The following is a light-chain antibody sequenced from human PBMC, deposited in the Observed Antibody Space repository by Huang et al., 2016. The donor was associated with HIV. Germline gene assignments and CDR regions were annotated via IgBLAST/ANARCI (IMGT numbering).Light chain of an antibody. CDR3: QQLHDYPIT. J-gene: IGKJ5*01. Sequence: QLTQFPPSLSASVGDRVTITCRASQDIRTSLAWYQHKPGKAPKLLISAAVNLQSGVSSRFSGGSAGTYFTLFISSLQPEYAATYYCQQLHDYPITFGRGTRLDLK. V-gene: IGKV1-9*01. CDR1: QDIRTS. CDR2: AAV.